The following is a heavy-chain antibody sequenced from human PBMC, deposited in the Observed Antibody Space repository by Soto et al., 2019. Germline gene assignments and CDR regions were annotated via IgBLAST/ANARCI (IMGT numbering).Heavy chain of an antibody. CDR3: ATHSGYSYGLDY. J-gene: IGHJ4*02. CDR2: IYYSGST. Sequence: PSETLSLTCTVSGGSVSSGSYYWSWIRQPPGKGLEWIGYIYYSGSTNYNPSLKSRVTISVDTSKNQFSLKLSSVTAADTAVYYCATHSGYSYGLDYWGQGTLVTVSS. D-gene: IGHD5-18*01. V-gene: IGHV4-61*01. CDR1: GGSVSSGSYY.